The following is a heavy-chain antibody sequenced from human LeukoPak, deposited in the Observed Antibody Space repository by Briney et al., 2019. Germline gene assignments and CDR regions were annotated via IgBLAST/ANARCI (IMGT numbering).Heavy chain of an antibody. Sequence: ASVKVSCKASGYTFTSYDINWVRQATGQGLEWMGWMNPNSGNTGYAQKFQGRVTMTRNTSISTAYMELSSLRSEDTAVYYCARARSGWYKCWFDPWGQGTLVTVSS. CDR1: GYTFTSYD. J-gene: IGHJ5*02. CDR3: ARARSGWYKCWFDP. CDR2: MNPNSGNT. D-gene: IGHD6-19*01. V-gene: IGHV1-8*01.